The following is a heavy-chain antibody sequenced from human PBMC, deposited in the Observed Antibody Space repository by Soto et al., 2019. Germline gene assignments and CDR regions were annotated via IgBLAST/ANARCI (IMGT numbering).Heavy chain of an antibody. V-gene: IGHV3-23*01. CDR2: ISGSGGST. D-gene: IGHD3-3*01. CDR3: AIARVADSSLDH. CDR1: GFTFSSYA. J-gene: IGHJ4*01. Sequence: PGGSQRLSCAASGFTFSSYAMSWVRQAPGKGLEWVSAISGSGGSTYYADSVKGRFTISRDNSKNTLYLQMNSLRAEDTAVYYCAIARVADSSLDHWGQGILVTVSS.